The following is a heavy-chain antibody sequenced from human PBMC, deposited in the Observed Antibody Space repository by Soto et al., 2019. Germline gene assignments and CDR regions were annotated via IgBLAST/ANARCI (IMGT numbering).Heavy chain of an antibody. Sequence: VKVSCKASGYTFTSYYMHWVRQAPGQGLEGMGIIDPSGGSTSYAQKFQGRVTMTRDTSTSTVYMELSSLRSEDTAVYYCASPKTGTALNLDYWGQGTLVTAPQ. J-gene: IGHJ4*02. CDR2: IDPSGGST. D-gene: IGHD1-1*01. CDR1: GYTFTSYY. CDR3: ASPKTGTALNLDY. V-gene: IGHV1-46*01.